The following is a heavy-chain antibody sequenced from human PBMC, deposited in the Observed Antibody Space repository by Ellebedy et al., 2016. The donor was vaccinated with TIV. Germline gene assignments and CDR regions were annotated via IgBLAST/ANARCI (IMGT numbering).Heavy chain of an antibody. CDR1: GFTFSSYG. D-gene: IGHD2-8*01. CDR2: ISYVGINK. J-gene: IGHJ6*02. CDR3: AKGVGGLMNYGMDV. Sequence: GESLKISXAASGFTFSSYGMHWVRQAPGKGLEWVAVISYVGINKYYADSVKGRFTISRDNSKNTLYLQMNSLRAEDTAVYYCAKGVGGLMNYGMDVWGQGTTVTVSS. V-gene: IGHV3-30*18.